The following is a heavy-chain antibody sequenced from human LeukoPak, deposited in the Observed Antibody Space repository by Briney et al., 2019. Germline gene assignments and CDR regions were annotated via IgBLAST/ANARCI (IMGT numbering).Heavy chain of an antibody. CDR3: ARGETQPSPVFSSGWYSFDY. CDR2: IYHSGST. CDR1: GGSISSSNW. J-gene: IGHJ4*02. D-gene: IGHD6-19*01. V-gene: IGHV4-4*02. Sequence: SETLSLTCAVSGGSISSSNWWSWVRQPPGKGLEWIGEIYHSGSTNYNPSLKSRVTISVDKSKNQFSLKLSSVIAADTAVYYCARGETQPSPVFSSGWYSFDYWGQGTLVTVSS.